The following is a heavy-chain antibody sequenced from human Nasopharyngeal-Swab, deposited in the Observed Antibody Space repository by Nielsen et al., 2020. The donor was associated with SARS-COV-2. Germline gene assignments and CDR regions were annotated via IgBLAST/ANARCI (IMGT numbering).Heavy chain of an antibody. CDR1: GFTFNNYN. J-gene: IGHJ6*02. CDR2: ISSSSSYI. CDR3: AGDGLNSDFGSATFMDV. D-gene: IGHD3-3*01. V-gene: IGHV3-21*01. Sequence: GGSLRLSCEASGFTFNNYNFNWVRQAPGKGLEWVSSISSSSSYIYYADSVKGRFTISRDNAKNSLYLQMNSLRAEDRAVYYCAGDGLNSDFGSATFMDVWARGPRSPSP.